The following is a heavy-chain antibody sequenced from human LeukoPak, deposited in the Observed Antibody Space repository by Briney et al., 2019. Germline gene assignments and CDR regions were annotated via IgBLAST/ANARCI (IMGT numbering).Heavy chain of an antibody. V-gene: IGHV4-34*01. CDR1: GGSFSGYY. J-gene: IGHJ6*02. CDR3: ARRVTVTTSFYYYYGMDV. D-gene: IGHD4-17*01. Sequence: SETLSLTCAVYGGSFSGYYWSWIRQLPGKGLEWIGEINHSGSTNYNPSLKSRVTISVDTSKNQFSLKLSSVTAADTAVYYCARRVTVTTSFYYYYGMDVWGQGTTVTVSS. CDR2: INHSGST.